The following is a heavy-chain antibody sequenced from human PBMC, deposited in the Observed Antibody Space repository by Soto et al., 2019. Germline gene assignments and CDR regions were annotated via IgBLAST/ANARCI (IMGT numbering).Heavy chain of an antibody. J-gene: IGHJ4*02. CDR2: IDWDDDK. D-gene: IGHD2-15*01. V-gene: IGHV2-70*01. Sequence: SGPTLVNPTQTLTLTCTFSGFSLSTSGMCVSWIRQPPGKALEWLALIDWDDDKYYSTSLKTRLTISKDTSKNQVVLTMTNMDPVDTATYYCARIRSGYCSGGSCYYFDYWGQGTLVTVPQ. CDR3: ARIRSGYCSGGSCYYFDY. CDR1: GFSLSTSGMC.